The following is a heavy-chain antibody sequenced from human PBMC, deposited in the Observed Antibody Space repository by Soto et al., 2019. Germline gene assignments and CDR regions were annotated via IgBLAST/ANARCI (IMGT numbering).Heavy chain of an antibody. CDR2: ISAYNGNT. CDR1: GYTFTSYG. Sequence: GASVKVSCKASGYTFTSYGISWVRQAPGQGLEWMGWISAYNGNTNYAQKLQGRVTMTTDTSTSTAYMELRSLRSDDTAVYYCARCVVVPAAADGYYYYMDVWGKGTTVTVSS. CDR3: ARCVVVPAAADGYYYYMDV. V-gene: IGHV1-18*01. D-gene: IGHD2-2*01. J-gene: IGHJ6*03.